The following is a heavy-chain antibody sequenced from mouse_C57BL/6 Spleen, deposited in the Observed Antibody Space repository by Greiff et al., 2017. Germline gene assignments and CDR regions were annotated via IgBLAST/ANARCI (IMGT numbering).Heavy chain of an antibody. CDR3: TRGPYGSSSYYFDY. Sequence: VQLQQSGPELVKPGASVKISCKASGYAFSSSWMNWVKQRPVHGLEWIGAIDPETGGTAYNQKFKGKAILTADKSSSTAYMERRSLTSEDSAVYYCTRGPYGSSSYYFDYWGQGTTLTVSS. V-gene: IGHV1-15*01. CDR2: IDPETGGT. CDR1: GYAFSSSW. J-gene: IGHJ2*01. D-gene: IGHD1-1*01.